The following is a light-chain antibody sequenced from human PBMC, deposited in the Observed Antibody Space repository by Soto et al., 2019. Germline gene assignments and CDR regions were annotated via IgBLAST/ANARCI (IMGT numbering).Light chain of an antibody. CDR1: KSDIGVYDF. Sequence: QSALTQPPSASGSPGQSVTISCTGTKSDIGVYDFVSWYQHHPGKAPRLIIYEVVQRPSGVPDRFSGSKSGNTASLTVSGLQAADEADYYCSSYTTSAPYVFGIGTKLTVL. CDR3: SSYTTSAPYV. CDR2: EVV. V-gene: IGLV2-8*01. J-gene: IGLJ1*01.